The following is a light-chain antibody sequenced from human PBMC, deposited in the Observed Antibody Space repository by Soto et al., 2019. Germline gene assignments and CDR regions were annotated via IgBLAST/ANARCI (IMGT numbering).Light chain of an antibody. Sequence: QSVLTHPPSASGTPGQRVTISCSGSSSNIGDNAVNWYQQLPGTAPKLLIYSNNQRPSGVPDRFSGSKSGTSASLAISGLQSEDEADYYCATWDDSLRGRVFGGGTKLTVL. CDR3: ATWDDSLRGRV. V-gene: IGLV1-44*01. CDR2: SNN. J-gene: IGLJ3*02. CDR1: SSNIGDNA.